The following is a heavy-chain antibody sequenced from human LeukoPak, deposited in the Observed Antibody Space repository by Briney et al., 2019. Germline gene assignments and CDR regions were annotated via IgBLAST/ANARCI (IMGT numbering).Heavy chain of an antibody. J-gene: IGHJ6*02. Sequence: GASVKVPCKASGGTFSSYAISWVRQAPGQGLEWMGGIIPIFGTANYAQKFQGRVTITADESTSTAYMELSSLRSEDTAVYYCARGGAAALYYYYGMDVWGQGTTVTVSS. CDR2: IIPIFGTA. D-gene: IGHD6-13*01. V-gene: IGHV1-69*13. CDR1: GGTFSSYA. CDR3: ARGGAAALYYYYGMDV.